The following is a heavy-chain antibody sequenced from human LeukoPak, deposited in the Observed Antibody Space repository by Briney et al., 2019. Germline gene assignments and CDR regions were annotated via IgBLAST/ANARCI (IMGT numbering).Heavy chain of an antibody. Sequence: GRSLRLSCAASGFTFSSYAMHWVRQAPGKGLEWVAVISYDGGHKYHADSVMGRFTISRDNSKTTLYLKMNSLRAEDTAVYYCARDRASSGWYDYHYGMDVWGQGTTVTVSS. CDR1: GFTFSSYA. V-gene: IGHV3-30*04. D-gene: IGHD6-19*01. J-gene: IGHJ6*02. CDR3: ARDRASSGWYDYHYGMDV. CDR2: ISYDGGHK.